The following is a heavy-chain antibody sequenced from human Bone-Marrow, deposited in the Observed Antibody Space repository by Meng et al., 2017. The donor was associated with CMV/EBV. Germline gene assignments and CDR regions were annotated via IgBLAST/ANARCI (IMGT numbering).Heavy chain of an antibody. V-gene: IGHV3-23*01. Sequence: GGSLRLSCAASGFSFSSYAMSWVRQAPGKGLEWVSAISGSGGSTYYADSVMGRFTISRDNSKNTLYLQMNSLRAEDTAVYYCAKSLSPGPDCSSTSCYFYGYYYGMDVWGQGTTVTVSS. CDR3: AKSLSPGPDCSSTSCYFYGYYYGMDV. D-gene: IGHD2-2*01. J-gene: IGHJ6*02. CDR1: GFSFSSYA. CDR2: ISGSGGST.